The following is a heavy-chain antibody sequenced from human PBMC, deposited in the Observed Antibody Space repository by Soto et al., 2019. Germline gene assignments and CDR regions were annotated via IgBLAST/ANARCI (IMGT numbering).Heavy chain of an antibody. V-gene: IGHV3-13*04. CDR3: AREKAAGLFDY. J-gene: IGHJ4*02. CDR1: GFTFSSYD. CDR2: IGTAGDT. D-gene: IGHD6-13*01. Sequence: PGGSLRLSCAASGFTFSSYDMHWVRQATGKGLEWVSAIGTAGDTYYPGSVKGRFTISRDNSKNTLYLQMNSLRAEDTAVYYCAREKAAGLFDYWGQGTLVTVSS.